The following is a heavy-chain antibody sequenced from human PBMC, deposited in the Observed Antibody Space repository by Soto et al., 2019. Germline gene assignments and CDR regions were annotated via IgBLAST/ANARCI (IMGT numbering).Heavy chain of an antibody. CDR1: GFTFSSYA. V-gene: IGHV3-30-3*01. D-gene: IGHD3-22*01. CDR3: ARDEVGGYYSPAEYFQH. J-gene: IGHJ1*01. Sequence: QVQLVESGGGVVQPGRSLRLSCAASGFTFSSYAMHWVRQAPGKGLEWVAVISYDGSNKYYADSVKGRFTISRDNSKNTLYLQMNSLRAEDTAVYYCARDEVGGYYSPAEYFQHWGQGTLVTVSS. CDR2: ISYDGSNK.